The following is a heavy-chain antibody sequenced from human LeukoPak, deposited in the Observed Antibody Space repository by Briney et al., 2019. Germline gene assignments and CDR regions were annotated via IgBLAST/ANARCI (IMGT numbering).Heavy chain of an antibody. CDR3: AKMAADTAMVNY. J-gene: IGHJ4*02. CDR2: ISYTSHK. Sequence: GGSLRLSCAASGFTFSTYGLQWVRQAPGKGLEWVSFISYTSHKYYTDSVKGRFTISRDNSKNTLYLQMNSLRAEDTAVYYCAKMAADTAMVNYWGQGTLVTVSS. CDR1: GFTFSTYG. V-gene: IGHV3-30*02. D-gene: IGHD5-18*01.